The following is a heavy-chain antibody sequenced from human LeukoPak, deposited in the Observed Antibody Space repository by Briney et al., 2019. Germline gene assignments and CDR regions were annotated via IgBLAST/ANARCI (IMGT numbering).Heavy chain of an antibody. Sequence: PGGSLRLSCAASGLTFSSYGMHWVRQAPGKGLEWVAVISYDGSNKYYADSVKGRFTISRDNSKNTLYLQMNSLRAEDTAVYYCARDGGTAYYYFDYRSQGTLVTVSS. V-gene: IGHV3-30*19. J-gene: IGHJ4*02. CDR3: ARDGGTAYYYFDY. D-gene: IGHD3-9*01. CDR1: GLTFSSYG. CDR2: ISYDGSNK.